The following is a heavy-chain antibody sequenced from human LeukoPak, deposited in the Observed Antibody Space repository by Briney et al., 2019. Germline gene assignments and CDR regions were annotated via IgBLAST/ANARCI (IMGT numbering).Heavy chain of an antibody. D-gene: IGHD3-3*01. J-gene: IGHJ6*03. V-gene: IGHV4-59*11. Sequence: SETLSLTCTVSGGSISSHYWSWIRQPPGKGLEWIGYISYSGSTNSNPSLKSRVTISIDTSKNQFSLKLSSVTAADTAVYYCARDRSGTIFGGNYMDVWGKGTTVTVSS. CDR1: GGSISSHY. CDR2: ISYSGST. CDR3: ARDRSGTIFGGNYMDV.